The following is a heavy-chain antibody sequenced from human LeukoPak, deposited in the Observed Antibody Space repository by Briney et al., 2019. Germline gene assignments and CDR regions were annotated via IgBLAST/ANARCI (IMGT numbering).Heavy chain of an antibody. J-gene: IGHJ4*02. V-gene: IGHV3-21*01. Sequence: GGSLRLSCAASGFTFSSYSMNWVRQAPGKGLEWVSSISSSSSYIYYADSVKGRFTISRDNSKNTLYLQMNSLRAEDTAVYYCAREQGPYGGNDYFDYWGQGTLVTVSS. CDR1: GFTFSSYS. CDR2: ISSSSSYI. D-gene: IGHD4-23*01. CDR3: AREQGPYGGNDYFDY.